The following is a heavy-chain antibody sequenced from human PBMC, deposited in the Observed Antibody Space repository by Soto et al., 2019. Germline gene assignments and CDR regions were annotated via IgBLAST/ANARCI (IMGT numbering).Heavy chain of an antibody. CDR1: GFTFSSYS. CDR2: ISSSSSYI. V-gene: IGHV3-21*01. J-gene: IGHJ6*02. D-gene: IGHD3-10*01. CDR3: AREGITMVRGVHYYYYGMDV. Sequence: PGESLKISCAASGFTFSSYSMNWVRQAPGKGLEWVSSISSSSSYIYYADSVKGRFTISRDNAKNSLYLQMNSLRAEDTAVYYCAREGITMVRGVHYYYYGMDVWGQGTTVTVSS.